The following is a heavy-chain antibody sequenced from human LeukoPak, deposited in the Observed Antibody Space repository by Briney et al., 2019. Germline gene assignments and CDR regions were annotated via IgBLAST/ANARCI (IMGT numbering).Heavy chain of an antibody. V-gene: IGHV3-11*01. CDR1: GFTFSDYY. CDR2: ISSSGSTI. Sequence: GGSLRLSCAASGFTFSDYYMSWIRQAPGKGLEWVSYISSSGSTIYYADSVKGRFTISRDNAKNSLYLQMNSLRAEDTAVYYCARAGDSSSWYDGYYYYGMDVWGQGTTVTGSS. J-gene: IGHJ6*02. CDR3: ARAGDSSSWYDGYYYYGMDV. D-gene: IGHD6-13*01.